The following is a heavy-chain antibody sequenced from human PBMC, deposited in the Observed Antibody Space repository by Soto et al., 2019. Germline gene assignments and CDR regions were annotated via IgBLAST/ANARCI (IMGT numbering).Heavy chain of an antibody. CDR3: AREQSYYGMDV. CDR2: IYHSGST. Sequence: SETLSLTCAVSGVSISSGGYSWSWIRQPPGKGLEWIGYIYHSGSTYYNPSLKSRVTISVDRSKNQFSLKLSSVTAADTAVYYCAREQSYYGMDVWGQGTTVTVSS. CDR1: GVSISSGGYS. J-gene: IGHJ6*02. V-gene: IGHV4-30-2*01.